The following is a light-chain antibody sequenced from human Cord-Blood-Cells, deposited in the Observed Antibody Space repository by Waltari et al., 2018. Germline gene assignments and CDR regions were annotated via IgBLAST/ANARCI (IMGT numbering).Light chain of an antibody. Sequence: QSALTQPASVSGSPGQSLTISCTGTSSDVGSYNLVSWYQQHPGKAPKLMIYEGSKRPSGVSNRFSGSKSGNMASLTISGLQAEDEADYYCCSYAGSSTWVFGGGTKLTVL. CDR1: SSDVGSYNL. CDR3: CSYAGSSTWV. J-gene: IGLJ3*02. CDR2: EGS. V-gene: IGLV2-23*01.